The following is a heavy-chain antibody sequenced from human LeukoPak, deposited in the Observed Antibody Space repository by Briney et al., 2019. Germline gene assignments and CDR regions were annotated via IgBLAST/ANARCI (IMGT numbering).Heavy chain of an antibody. D-gene: IGHD4-23*01. CDR1: GYTFTSYG. V-gene: IGHV1-18*01. J-gene: IGHJ3*02. CDR3: ARASTYGGNSGNAFDI. Sequence: GASVKVSCKASGYTFTSYGISWVRQAPGQGLEWMGWISAYNGNTNYAQKLQGRVTMTTDTSTSTAYMELRSLRSDDTAVYYCARASTYGGNSGNAFDIWGQGTMVTVSS. CDR2: ISAYNGNT.